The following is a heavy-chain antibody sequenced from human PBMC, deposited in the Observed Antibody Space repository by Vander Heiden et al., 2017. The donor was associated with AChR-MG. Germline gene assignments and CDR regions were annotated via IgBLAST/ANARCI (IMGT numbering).Heavy chain of an antibody. CDR1: GFTFGSCW. J-gene: IGHJ4*02. CDR2: IKQDGSEK. V-gene: IGHV3-7*01. CDR3: ARDYVPLD. D-gene: IGHD3-10*02. Sequence: EVQLVESGGGLVQPGGSLRLSCAASGFTFGSCWMSWVRQAPGKGLEWVANIKQDGSEKYYVDSVKGRFTISRDNAKNSLYLQMNSLRAEDTAVYYCARDYVPLDWGQGTLVTVSS.